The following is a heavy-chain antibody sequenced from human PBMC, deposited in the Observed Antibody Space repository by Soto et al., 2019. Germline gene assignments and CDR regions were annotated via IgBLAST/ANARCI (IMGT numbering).Heavy chain of an antibody. CDR2: ISSSSSYI. Sequence: GGSLRLSCAASGFTFSSYSMNWVRQAPGKGLEWVSSISSSSSYIYYADSVKGRFTISRDNAKNSLYLQMNSLRAEDTAVYYCAGSRLQPTSYYYYMDVWGKGTTVTVSS. CDR3: AGSRLQPTSYYYYMDV. V-gene: IGHV3-21*01. CDR1: GFTFSSYS. J-gene: IGHJ6*03. D-gene: IGHD4-4*01.